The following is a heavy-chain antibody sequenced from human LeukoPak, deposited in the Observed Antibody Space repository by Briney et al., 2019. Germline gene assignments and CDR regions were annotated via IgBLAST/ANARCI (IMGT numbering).Heavy chain of an antibody. CDR2: MSYDRSNI. CDR3: AREEYANHYFDY. CDR1: GFNFGAYA. V-gene: IGHV3-30-3*01. Sequence: GGSLRLSCAASGFNFGAYAMHWVRQAPGKGLEWVAVMSYDRSNIYSVDSVKGRFTISRDNSKNTLYLQMNSLRAEDTAVCYCAREEYANHYFDYWGQGTLVTVSS. D-gene: IGHD2-8*01. J-gene: IGHJ4*02.